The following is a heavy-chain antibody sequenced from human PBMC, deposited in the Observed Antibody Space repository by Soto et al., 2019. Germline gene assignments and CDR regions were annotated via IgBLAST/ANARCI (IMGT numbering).Heavy chain of an antibody. CDR3: ARGFQGAGSPWGYSYGPDAFDI. CDR1: GYTLTELS. Sequence: ASVKVSCKVSGYTLTELSMHWGRQAPGKGLEWMGGFDPEDGETIYAQKFQGRVTMTEDTSTDTAYMELSSLRSEDTAVYYCARGFQGAGSPWGYSYGPDAFDIWGQGTMVTVSS. J-gene: IGHJ3*02. V-gene: IGHV1-24*01. D-gene: IGHD5-18*01. CDR2: FDPEDGET.